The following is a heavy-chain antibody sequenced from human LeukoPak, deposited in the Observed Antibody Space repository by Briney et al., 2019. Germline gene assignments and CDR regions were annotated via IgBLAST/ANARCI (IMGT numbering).Heavy chain of an antibody. V-gene: IGHV3-7*01. CDR2: IKKDGSEM. D-gene: IGHD1-26*01. CDR1: GFTFSSYA. J-gene: IGHJ3*02. Sequence: GGSLRLSCAASGFTFSSYAMSWVRQAPGKGLKWVANIKKDGSEMYYVDSVKGRFTISRDNAKNSLYLQMNSLRADDTAVYHCARQETSSYNGAFDIWGQGTMVTVSS. CDR3: ARQETSSYNGAFDI.